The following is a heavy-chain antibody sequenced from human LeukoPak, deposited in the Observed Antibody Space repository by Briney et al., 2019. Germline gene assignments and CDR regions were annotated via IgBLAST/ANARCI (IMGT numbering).Heavy chain of an antibody. CDR1: GYTFTGYY. V-gene: IGHV1-2*02. D-gene: IGHD7-27*01. CDR3: ARDGETNFEY. CDR2: INTNSGGT. Sequence: ASVKVSCKASGYTFTGYYIHWVPQAPGQGLEWMVWINTNSGGTNYAQKFQGSVTMTRDTSISTAYMELSRLRSDDTAVYYCARDGETNFEYWGQGTLVTVSS. J-gene: IGHJ4*02.